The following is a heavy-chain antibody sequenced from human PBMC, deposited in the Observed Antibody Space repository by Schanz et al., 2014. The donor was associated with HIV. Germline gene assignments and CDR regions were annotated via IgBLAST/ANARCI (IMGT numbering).Heavy chain of an antibody. CDR2: ISHDGSNK. D-gene: IGHD6-13*01. CDR3: AREIGGQQLAGNQYYYHYYGMDV. J-gene: IGHJ6*02. Sequence: QVQLVESGGGMVLPGTSLRLSCAASGGTFSAHAFHWVRQAPGRGLEWVALISHDGSNKYYADSVKGRFTISRDNSKNTMYLQMNSLRADDTAVYYCAREIGGQQLAGNQYYYHYYGMDVWGQGTTVTVSS. CDR1: GGTFSAHA. V-gene: IGHV3-30*03.